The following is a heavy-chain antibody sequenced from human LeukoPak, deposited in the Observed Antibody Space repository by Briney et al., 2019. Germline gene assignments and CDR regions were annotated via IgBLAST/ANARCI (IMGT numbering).Heavy chain of an antibody. CDR1: GFTVSSNY. V-gene: IGHV3-53*01. CDR2: IYSGGST. CDR3: ARDGSESSSWYY. J-gene: IGHJ4*02. D-gene: IGHD6-13*01. Sequence: GGSLKLSCAASGFTVSSNYMSWVRQAPGKGLEWVSVIYSGGSTYYADSVKGRFTISRDNSKNTLYLQMNSLRAEDTAVYYCARDGSESSSWYYWGQGTLVTVSS.